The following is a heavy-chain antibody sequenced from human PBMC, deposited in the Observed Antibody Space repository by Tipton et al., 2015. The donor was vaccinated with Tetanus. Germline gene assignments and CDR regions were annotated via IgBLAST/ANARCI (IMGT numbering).Heavy chain of an antibody. CDR1: GGSLRGGDHN. J-gene: IGHJ4*02. CDR3: ARANYDFPNKGPFDF. V-gene: IGHV4-61*08. Sequence: LRLSCSVSGGSLRGGDHNWSWIRQAPGKGLEWLAYISSSGSTNSNYFHKSRITMSRDTSKNQFSLKLTSVTAADTAVYYCARANYDFPNKGPFDFWGQGILVLVSS. CDR2: ISSSGST. D-gene: IGHD3-3*01.